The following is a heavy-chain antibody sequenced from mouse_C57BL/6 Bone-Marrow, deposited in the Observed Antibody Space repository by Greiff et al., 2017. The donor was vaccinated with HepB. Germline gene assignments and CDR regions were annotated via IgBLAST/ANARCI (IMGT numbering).Heavy chain of an antibody. V-gene: IGHV5-12*01. CDR2: ISNGGGST. Sequence: RVESGGGLVQPGGSLKLSCAASGFTFSDYYMYWVRQTPEKRLEWVAYISNGGGSTYYPDTVKGRFTISRDNAKNTLYLQMSRLKSEDTAMYYCARHEGVSYWGQGTLVTVSA. J-gene: IGHJ3*01. CDR1: GFTFSDYY. CDR3: ARHEGVSY.